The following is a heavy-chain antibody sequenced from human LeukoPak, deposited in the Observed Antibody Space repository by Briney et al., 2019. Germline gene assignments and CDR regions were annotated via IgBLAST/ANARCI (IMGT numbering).Heavy chain of an antibody. CDR2: IYYSGST. D-gene: IGHD3-9*01. CDR3: ARFSNNYDILTGYPMYYFDY. Sequence: SETLSLTCTVSGGSISTYYWSWIRQPPGKELEWIAYIYYSGSTNYNPSLKSRVTISVDTSKNQFSLKLSSVTAADTAVYYCARFSNNYDILTGYPMYYFDYWGQGTLVTVSS. J-gene: IGHJ4*02. V-gene: IGHV4-59*01. CDR1: GGSISTYY.